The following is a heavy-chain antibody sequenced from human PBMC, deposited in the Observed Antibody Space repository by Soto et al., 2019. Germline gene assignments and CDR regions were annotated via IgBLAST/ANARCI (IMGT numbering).Heavy chain of an antibody. D-gene: IGHD3-10*01. J-gene: IGHJ5*01. CDR2: ISASGGTI. V-gene: IGHV3-48*03. Sequence: PGGSLRLSCAASGFSFTTNKINWVRQAPGKAPEWISYISASGGTIYYSDSVKGRFTISRDNAKNSLFLQMNSLRAEDTAVYYCALHRDSWGQGAPVTVSS. CDR1: GFSFTTNK. CDR3: ALHRDS.